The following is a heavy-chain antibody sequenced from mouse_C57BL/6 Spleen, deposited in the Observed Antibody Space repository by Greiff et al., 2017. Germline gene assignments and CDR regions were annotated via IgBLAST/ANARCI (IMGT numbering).Heavy chain of an antibody. Sequence: EVKVEESEGGLVQPGSSMKLSCTASGFTFSDYYMAWVRQVPEKGLEWVANINYDGSSTYYLDSLKSRFIISRDNAKNILYLQMSSLKSEDTATYYCARGGTVYAMDYWGQGTSVTVSS. J-gene: IGHJ4*01. V-gene: IGHV5-16*01. CDR3: ARGGTVYAMDY. CDR2: INYDGSST. CDR1: GFTFSDYY. D-gene: IGHD1-1*01.